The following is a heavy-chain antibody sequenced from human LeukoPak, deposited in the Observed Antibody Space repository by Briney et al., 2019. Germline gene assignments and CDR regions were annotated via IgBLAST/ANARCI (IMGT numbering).Heavy chain of an antibody. CDR1: GGSISNYY. CDR3: ARGFSVWTGYYYYYGTDV. D-gene: IGHD1-1*01. CDR2: IYYGGST. J-gene: IGHJ6*02. V-gene: IGHV4-59*01. Sequence: SETLSLTCSVSGGSISNYYWSWIRQPPGMGLEWIGNIYYGGSTDYNPSLKSPVTMSVDTSKNQFSLKMSSVTAADTAVYYCARGFSVWTGYYYYYGTDVWGLGTTVTV.